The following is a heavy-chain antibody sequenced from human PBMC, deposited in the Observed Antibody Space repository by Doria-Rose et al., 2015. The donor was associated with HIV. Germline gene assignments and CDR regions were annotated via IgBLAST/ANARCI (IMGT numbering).Heavy chain of an antibody. CDR3: ARIKSSRWYHKYYFDF. Sequence: QVTLKESGPVLVKPTETLTLTCTVSGVSLSSPGMGVSWIRQPPGKALEWLANIFSNDESSYTTSLESRLTISRGTSKSQVVLTMTDMDPVDTATYYCARIKSSRWYHKYYFDFWGQGTLVIVSA. D-gene: IGHD6-13*01. J-gene: IGHJ4*02. CDR2: IFSNDES. V-gene: IGHV2-26*01. CDR1: GVSLSSPGMG.